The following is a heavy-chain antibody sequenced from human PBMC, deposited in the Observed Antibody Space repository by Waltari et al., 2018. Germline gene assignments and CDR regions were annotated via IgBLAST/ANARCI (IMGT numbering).Heavy chain of an antibody. D-gene: IGHD3-16*01. CDR1: GFTFSSYA. Sequence: EVQLLESGGGLVQPGGSLRLSCAASGFTFSSYALSWVRQAPGKGLEWVSAIRGSGGSTSYADSVKGRFTISRDNSKNTLYLQMNSLRAEDTAVYYCATGAHFGRDYWGQGTLVTVSS. CDR3: ATGAHFGRDY. CDR2: IRGSGGST. V-gene: IGHV3-23*01. J-gene: IGHJ4*02.